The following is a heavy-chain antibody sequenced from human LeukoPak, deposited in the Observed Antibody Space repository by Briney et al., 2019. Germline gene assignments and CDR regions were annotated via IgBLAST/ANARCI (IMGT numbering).Heavy chain of an antibody. CDR3: IRRTVGAPGNDY. CDR1: GFTFSSYFW. J-gene: IGHJ4*02. D-gene: IGHD1-26*01. Sequence: GGSLRLSCAASGFTFSSYFWMHWVRQAPGKGLVWVSRIKSDGSSSTYADSVKGRFTISRDNAKNTLYLQMSSLRAEDTAVYYCIRRTVGAPGNDYWGQGTLVTVSS. CDR2: IKSDGSSS. V-gene: IGHV3-74*01.